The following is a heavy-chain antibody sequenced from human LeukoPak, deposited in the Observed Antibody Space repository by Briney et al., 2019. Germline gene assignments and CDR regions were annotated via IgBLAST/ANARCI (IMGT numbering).Heavy chain of an antibody. J-gene: IGHJ4*02. V-gene: IGHV3-30-3*01. Sequence: PGGSLRLSCAASGFTFSSYAMHWVRQAPGKGLEWVPVISYDGSNKYYADSVKGRFTISRDNAKNMLYLQMNSLRAEDTAVYYCARGGLFKYFFDYWGQGTPVTVSS. CDR2: ISYDGSNK. CDR3: ARGGLFKYFFDY. CDR1: GFTFSSYA. D-gene: IGHD2-15*01.